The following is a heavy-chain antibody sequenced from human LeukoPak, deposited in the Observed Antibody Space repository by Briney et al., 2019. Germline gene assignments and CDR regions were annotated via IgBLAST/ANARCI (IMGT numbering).Heavy chain of an antibody. V-gene: IGHV3-53*01. Sequence: GGSLRLSCAASGFTVSSNYMSWVRQAPGKGLEWVSVIYSGGATYYADSVKGRFTISRDKSKSTLFLQMNSLRVEDTAVYYCAKSDRYYDMDVWGQGTTVIVSS. CDR2: IYSGGAT. D-gene: IGHD3/OR15-3a*01. CDR1: GFTVSSNY. J-gene: IGHJ6*02. CDR3: AKSDRYYDMDV.